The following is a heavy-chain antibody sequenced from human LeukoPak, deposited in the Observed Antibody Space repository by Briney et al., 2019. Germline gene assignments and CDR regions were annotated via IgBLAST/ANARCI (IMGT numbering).Heavy chain of an antibody. V-gene: IGHV1-3*01. CDR3: ARSPSGSFDYFDY. CDR1: GYTFTSYA. J-gene: IGHJ4*02. D-gene: IGHD1-26*01. Sequence: ASVKVSCKASGYTFTSYAMHWVRQAPGQRLKWMGWINAGNGNTKYSQKFQGRVTITRDTSASTAYMELSSLRSEDTAVYYCARSPSGSFDYFDYWGQGTLVTVSS. CDR2: INAGNGNT.